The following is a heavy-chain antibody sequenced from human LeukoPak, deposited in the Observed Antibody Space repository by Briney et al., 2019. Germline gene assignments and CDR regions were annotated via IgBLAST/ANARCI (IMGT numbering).Heavy chain of an antibody. CDR2: IYSGGST. CDR1: GFTVSSNY. J-gene: IGHJ5*02. D-gene: IGHD6-13*01. CDR3: ARGLAAAGASFDP. Sequence: GGSLRLSCAASGFTVSSNYMSWVRQAPGKGLEWVSVIYSGGSTYYADSVKGRFTISRDNSKNTLYLQMNSLRAKDTAVYYCARGLAAAGASFDPWGQGTLVTVSS. V-gene: IGHV3-53*01.